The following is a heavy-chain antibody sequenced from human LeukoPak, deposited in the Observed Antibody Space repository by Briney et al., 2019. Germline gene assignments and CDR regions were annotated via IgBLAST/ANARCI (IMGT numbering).Heavy chain of an antibody. V-gene: IGHV3-21*01. J-gene: IGHJ4*02. D-gene: IGHD3-16*01. CDR1: GFTFSDYS. Sequence: PGGSLRLSCAASGFTFSDYSMNWVRQAPGKGLEWVSSISGRSSFIYYADSVKGRFTISRDNAKNSLYLQMNSLRAEDTAVYYCARDWRTQVLHPYYFEYWGQGVLVTVSS. CDR3: ARDWRTQVLHPYYFEY. CDR2: ISGRSSFI.